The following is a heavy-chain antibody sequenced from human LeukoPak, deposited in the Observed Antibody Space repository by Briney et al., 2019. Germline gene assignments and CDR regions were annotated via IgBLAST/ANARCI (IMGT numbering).Heavy chain of an antibody. Sequence: GGSLRLSCAASGFTFSDFWMGWVRQAPGKGLEWVANINQDGSENYYVDSVKGRFTISRDSAKNSLYLQMNSLRAEDTAVYYCTKGRSNHYWGQGTLVTVST. D-gene: IGHD3-10*01. J-gene: IGHJ4*02. CDR3: TKGRSNHY. CDR1: GFTFSDFW. V-gene: IGHV3-7*01. CDR2: INQDGSEN.